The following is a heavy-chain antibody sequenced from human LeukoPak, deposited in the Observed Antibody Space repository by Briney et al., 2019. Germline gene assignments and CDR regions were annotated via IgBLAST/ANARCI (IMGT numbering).Heavy chain of an antibody. J-gene: IGHJ6*02. CDR2: ISYDGSNK. V-gene: IGHV3-30-3*01. Sequence: GGSLRLSCAASGFTFSSYAMPWVRQAPGEGLEWVAVISYDGSNKYYADSVKGRFTISRDNSKNTLYLQMNSLRAEDTAVYYCARGAVAGTYYYYGMDVWGQGTTVTVSS. CDR1: GFTFSSYA. D-gene: IGHD6-19*01. CDR3: ARGAVAGTYYYYGMDV.